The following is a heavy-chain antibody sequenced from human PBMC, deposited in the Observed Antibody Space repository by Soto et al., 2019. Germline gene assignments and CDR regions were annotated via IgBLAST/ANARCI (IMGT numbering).Heavy chain of an antibody. V-gene: IGHV4-59*01. J-gene: IGHJ3*02. D-gene: IGHD5-12*01. Sequence: SETLSLTCTVSGGSISSYYWSWIRQPPGKGLEWIGYIYYSGSTNYNPSLKSRVTISVDTSKNQFSLKLSSVTAADTAVYYCARDRSGYDWGDAFDIWGQGTMVTVSS. CDR3: ARDRSGYDWGDAFDI. CDR1: GGSISSYY. CDR2: IYYSGST.